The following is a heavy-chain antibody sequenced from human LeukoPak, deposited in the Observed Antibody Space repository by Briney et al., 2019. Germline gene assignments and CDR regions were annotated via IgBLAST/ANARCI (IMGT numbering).Heavy chain of an antibody. Sequence: SETLSLTCTVSGGSSRSRSYYWGWIRQPPGKGLEWIGSIYYSGNTYYNASLKSRATISVDTSKNQFSLTLTSVTAADTAVYYCARGYSGSYGRFDYWGQGTLVTVSS. CDR1: GGSSRSRSYY. J-gene: IGHJ4*02. CDR2: IYYSGNT. CDR3: ARGYSGSYGRFDY. V-gene: IGHV4-39*01. D-gene: IGHD1-26*01.